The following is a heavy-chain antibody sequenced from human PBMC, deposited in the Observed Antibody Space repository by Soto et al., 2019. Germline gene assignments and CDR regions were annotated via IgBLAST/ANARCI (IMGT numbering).Heavy chain of an antibody. J-gene: IGHJ3*02. D-gene: IGHD1-26*01. V-gene: IGHV4-30-2*02. CDR3: ASTSPWDVFDI. CDR2: IYHSGST. Sequence: SEALSLTCAVSGGSISSGGYSWSWIRQPPGKGLEWIGYIYHSGSTYYNPSLKSRVTISVDTSKNQFSLKLSSVTAADTAVYYCASTSPWDVFDIWGQGTIVTVSS. CDR1: GGSISSGGYS.